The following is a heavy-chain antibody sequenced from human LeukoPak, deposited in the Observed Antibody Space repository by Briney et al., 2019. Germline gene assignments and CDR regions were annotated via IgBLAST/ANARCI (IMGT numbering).Heavy chain of an antibody. CDR3: TRDGGVAVTPLDFDF. CDR1: GASISSHY. J-gene: IGHJ4*02. CDR2: VSYSGST. D-gene: IGHD6-19*01. V-gene: IGHV4-59*11. Sequence: SETLSLTCTVSGASISSHYWSWIRQSPGKGLEWIGYVSYSGSTDYNPSLKSRVTLSVDTSKSQISLRLSSVTAADTAVYYCTRDGGVAVTPLDFDFWGQGTLVTVSS.